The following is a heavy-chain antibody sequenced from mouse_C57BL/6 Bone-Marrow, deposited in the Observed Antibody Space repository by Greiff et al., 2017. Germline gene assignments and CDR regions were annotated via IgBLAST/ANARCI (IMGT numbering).Heavy chain of an antibody. CDR1: GYTFTSYW. J-gene: IGHJ4*01. CDR2: IHPNSGST. V-gene: IGHV1-64*01. Sequence: QVQLQQSGAELAKPGASVKLSCKASGYTFTSYWMHWVKQRPGQGLEWIGMIHPNSGSTNYNEKFKSKATLTADKSSSTAYMQLSSLTSEDSAVYDCARSEYCRAMDYWGQGTSVTVSS. D-gene: IGHD5-1*01. CDR3: ARSEYCRAMDY.